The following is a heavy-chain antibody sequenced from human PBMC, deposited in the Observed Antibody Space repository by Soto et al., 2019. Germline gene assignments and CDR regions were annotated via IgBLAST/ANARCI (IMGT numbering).Heavy chain of an antibody. CDR2: IYYSGRT. CDR1: GGSISNYY. CDR3: ARADGDYDICFDY. J-gene: IGHJ4*02. D-gene: IGHD4-17*01. V-gene: IGHV4-59*08. Sequence: QVQLQESGPGLVKPSETLSLTCTVSGGSISNYYWSWIRQPPGKGLEWIGYIYYSGRTHYNPTLKSRVTIPVDTPKNQFSLKLSSVTAADTAIYYCARADGDYDICFDYWGQGTLVTVSS.